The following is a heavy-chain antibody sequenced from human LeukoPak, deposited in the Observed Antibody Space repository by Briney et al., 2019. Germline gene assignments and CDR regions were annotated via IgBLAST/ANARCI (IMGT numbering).Heavy chain of an antibody. J-gene: IGHJ4*02. CDR2: ISYDGNNK. CDR3: AKARSRGYTATYFDY. V-gene: IGHV3-30*18. CDR1: GFTFSSYG. D-gene: IGHD5-18*01. Sequence: GRSLRLSCEASGFTFSSYGVFWVRQAPGKGLGLVAVISYDGNNKHYADSVEGRFTISRDNSKNTVFLQMNSLRAEDTALYYCAKARSRGYTATYFDYWDQGILVIVSS.